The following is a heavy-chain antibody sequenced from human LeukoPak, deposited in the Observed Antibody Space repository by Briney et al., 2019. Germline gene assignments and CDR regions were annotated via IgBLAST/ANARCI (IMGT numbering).Heavy chain of an antibody. D-gene: IGHD3-3*01. CDR1: GFTFSSYW. J-gene: IGHJ4*02. V-gene: IGHV3-7*01. Sequence: GGSLRLSCAASGFTFSSYWMSWVRQAPGKGLEWVANIKQEGSEKYYVDSVKGPFTISRDNAKNSLYLQMNGLRAEDTAVYYCARPVYDFWSGYFFLDYWGQGTLVTVSS. CDR2: IKQEGSEK. CDR3: ARPVYDFWSGYFFLDY.